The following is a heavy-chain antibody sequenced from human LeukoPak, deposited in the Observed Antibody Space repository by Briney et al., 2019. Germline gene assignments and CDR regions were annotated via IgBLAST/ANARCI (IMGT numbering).Heavy chain of an antibody. V-gene: IGHV3-11*04. CDR2: ISSSGSTI. D-gene: IGHD4-23*01. Sequence: GGSLRLSCAASGFTFSDYYMSWIRQAPGKGLEWVSYISSSGSTIYYADSVKGRFTISRDNAKNSLYLQMNSLRAEDTAVYYCARDQYGGNSRCPCDYWGQGTLVTVSS. J-gene: IGHJ4*02. CDR1: GFTFSDYY. CDR3: ARDQYGGNSRCPCDY.